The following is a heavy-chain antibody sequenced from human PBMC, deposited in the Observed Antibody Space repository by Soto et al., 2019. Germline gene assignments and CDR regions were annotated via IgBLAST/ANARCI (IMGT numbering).Heavy chain of an antibody. V-gene: IGHV1-18*04. J-gene: IGHJ4*02. CDR3: ARAARTWIQLWMFDY. CDR2: ISAYNGNT. CDR1: GYTFTSYG. Sequence: QVQLVQSGAEVKKPGASVKVSCKASGYTFTSYGISWVRQSPGQGLEWMGWISAYNGNTNYAQKLQGRVTVTTDTSTSTAYMELRSLRSDDTAVYYCARAARTWIQLWMFDYWGQGTLVTVSS. D-gene: IGHD5-18*01.